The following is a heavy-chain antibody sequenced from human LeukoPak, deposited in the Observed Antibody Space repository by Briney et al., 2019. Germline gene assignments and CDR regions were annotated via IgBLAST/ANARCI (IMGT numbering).Heavy chain of an antibody. CDR3: AKEGRKTGNTYGYEFDS. V-gene: IGHV3-23*01. D-gene: IGHD5-18*01. Sequence: GGSLRLSCTASDFTFSSYDMTWVRQTPGRGLEWVSAVSSSGGSTNYADYVKGQFTISRDNSKNTVYLHMNNLRAEDTAVYYCAKEGRKTGNTYGYEFDSWGQGTLVTVSS. CDR2: VSSSGGST. J-gene: IGHJ4*02. CDR1: DFTFSSYD.